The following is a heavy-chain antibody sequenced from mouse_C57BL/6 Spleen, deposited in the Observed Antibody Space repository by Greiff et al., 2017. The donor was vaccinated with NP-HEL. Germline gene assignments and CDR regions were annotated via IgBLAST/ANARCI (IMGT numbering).Heavy chain of an antibody. CDR2: INPNNGGT. CDR3: ARRGAFTTVAFDY. D-gene: IGHD1-1*01. Sequence: EVKLVESGPELVKPGASVKIPCKASGYTFTDYNMDWVKQSHGKSLEWIGDINPNNGGTIYNQKFKGKATLTVDKSSSTAYMELRSLTSEDTAVYYCARRGAFTTVAFDYWGQGTTLTVSS. V-gene: IGHV1-18*01. CDR1: GYTFTDYN. J-gene: IGHJ2*01.